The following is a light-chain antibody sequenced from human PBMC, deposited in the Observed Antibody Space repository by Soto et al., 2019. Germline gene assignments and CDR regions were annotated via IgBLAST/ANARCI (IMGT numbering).Light chain of an antibody. V-gene: IGLV2-14*01. CDR3: FSYTSSGTYV. Sequence: QAVLTQPASVSGSPGQSITISCTGTSSDVGNYKYVSWYQQHPGKAPKLMIYEVSNRPSGVSNRFSGSKSGNTASLTISGLQAEDETYYYCFSYTSSGTYVFGPGTKLTVL. CDR2: EVS. J-gene: IGLJ1*01. CDR1: SSDVGNYKY.